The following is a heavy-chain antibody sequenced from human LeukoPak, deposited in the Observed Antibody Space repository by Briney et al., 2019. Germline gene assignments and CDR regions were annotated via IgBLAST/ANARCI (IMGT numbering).Heavy chain of an antibody. CDR3: AKGIAAAGAFAFDI. D-gene: IGHD6-13*01. V-gene: IGHV3-53*05. J-gene: IGHJ3*02. CDR2: IYSGGST. Sequence: PGGSLRLSCAASGFTVSSNYMSWVRQAPGKGLEWVSVIYSGGSTYYADSVKGRFTISRDNAKNSLYLQMNSLRAEDTALYYCAKGIAAAGAFAFDIWGQGTMVTVSS. CDR1: GFTVSSNY.